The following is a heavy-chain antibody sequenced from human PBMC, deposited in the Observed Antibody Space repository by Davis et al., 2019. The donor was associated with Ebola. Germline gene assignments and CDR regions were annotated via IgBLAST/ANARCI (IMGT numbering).Heavy chain of an antibody. J-gene: IGHJ6*02. D-gene: IGHD1-7*01. V-gene: IGHV1-69*13. Sequence: SVKVSCKASGGTFSSYAISWVRQAPGQGLEWMGGIIPIFGTANYAQKFQGRVTIAADESTSTAYMELSSLRSEDTAVYYCARNKKELELRYGMDVWGQGTTVTVSS. CDR1: GGTFSSYA. CDR3: ARNKKELELRYGMDV. CDR2: IIPIFGTA.